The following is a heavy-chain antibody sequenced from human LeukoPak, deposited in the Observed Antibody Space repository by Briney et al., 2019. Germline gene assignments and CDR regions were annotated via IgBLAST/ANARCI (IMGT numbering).Heavy chain of an antibody. V-gene: IGHV4-61*01. CDR1: GGSVSSGSYY. CDR3: ARGFDRETYYFDY. CDR2: IYYSGST. J-gene: IGHJ4*02. Sequence: SETLSLTCTVSGGSVSSGSYYWSWIRQPPGKGLEWIGYIYYSGSTNYNPSLKSRVTLSVDTSKNQFSLKLSSVTAADTAVYYCARGFDRETYYFDYWGQGTLVTVSS. D-gene: IGHD3-9*01.